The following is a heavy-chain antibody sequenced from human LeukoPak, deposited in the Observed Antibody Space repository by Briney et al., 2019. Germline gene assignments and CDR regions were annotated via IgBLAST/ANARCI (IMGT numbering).Heavy chain of an antibody. CDR1: GYTFTSYD. J-gene: IGHJ3*02. CDR2: MNPNSGNT. Sequence: ASVKVSCKASGYTFTSYDINWVRQATGQGLEWMGWMNPNSGNTGYAQKFQGRVIMTRNTSITTAYMELSSLRSEDTAVYYCASTNYYYDSRGYYPSAFDIWGQGTMVTVSS. V-gene: IGHV1-8*01. D-gene: IGHD3-22*01. CDR3: ASTNYYYDSRGYYPSAFDI.